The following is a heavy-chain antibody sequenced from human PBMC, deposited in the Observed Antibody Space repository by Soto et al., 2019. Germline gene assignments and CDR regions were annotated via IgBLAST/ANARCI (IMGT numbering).Heavy chain of an antibody. CDR3: ARGKPIVVVPAAERDYYYGMDV. J-gene: IGHJ6*02. D-gene: IGHD2-2*01. CDR1: GGSFSGYY. CDR2: INHSGST. Sequence: ASETLSLTCAVYGGSFSGYYWSWIRQPPGKGLEWIGEINHSGSTNYNPSLKSRVTISVDTSKNQFSLKLSSVTAADTAVYYCARGKPIVVVPAAERDYYYGMDVWGQGTTVTVSS. V-gene: IGHV4-34*01.